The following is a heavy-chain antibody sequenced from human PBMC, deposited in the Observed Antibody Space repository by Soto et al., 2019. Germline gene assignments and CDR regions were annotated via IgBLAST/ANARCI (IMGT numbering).Heavy chain of an antibody. CDR2: INHSGST. V-gene: IGHV4-34*01. CDR1: GGSFSGYY. Sequence: SETLSLTCAVYGGSFSGYYWSWIRQPPGKGLEWIGEINHSGSTNYNPSLKSRVTISVDTSKNQFSLKLSSVTAADTAVYYCARGRNGYYFIHFDSWGQGTLVTVSS. CDR3: ARGRNGYYFIHFDS. J-gene: IGHJ4*02. D-gene: IGHD3-22*01.